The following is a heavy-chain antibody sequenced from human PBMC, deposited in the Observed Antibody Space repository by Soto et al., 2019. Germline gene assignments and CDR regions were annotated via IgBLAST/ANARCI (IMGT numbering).Heavy chain of an antibody. CDR2: TRHDGSNT. Sequence: QVQLVESGGGVVQPGRSLRLACVASGFTFSGYGMHWVRQAPGKGLEWVAVTRHDGSNTYYADSVRGRFTISRDNSNKMLYLQMNSMRAEETAVYYCARDGVGTTTYFGYFDYWGQGTLVTVSS. V-gene: IGHV3-33*01. D-gene: IGHD1-26*01. CDR1: GFTFSGYG. J-gene: IGHJ4*02. CDR3: ARDGVGTTTYFGYFDY.